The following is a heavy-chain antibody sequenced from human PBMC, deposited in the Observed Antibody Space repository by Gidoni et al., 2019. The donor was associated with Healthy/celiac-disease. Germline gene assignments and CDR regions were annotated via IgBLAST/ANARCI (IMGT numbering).Heavy chain of an antibody. CDR1: GFTFSSYG. CDR3: AKGDVYCSGGSCYRTMGIDY. Sequence: QVQLVESGGGVVQPGRSLRLSCAASGFTFSSYGIHWVRQAPGKGLEGVAVISYDGSNKYYADSVKGRFTISRDNSKNTLYLQMNGLRAEDTAVYYCAKGDVYCSGGSCYRTMGIDYWGQGTLVTVSS. V-gene: IGHV3-30*18. D-gene: IGHD2-15*01. CDR2: ISYDGSNK. J-gene: IGHJ4*02.